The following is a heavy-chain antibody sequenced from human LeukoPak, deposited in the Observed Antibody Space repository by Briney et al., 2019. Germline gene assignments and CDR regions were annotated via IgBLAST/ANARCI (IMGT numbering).Heavy chain of an antibody. CDR2: ISSSSSYI. Sequence: GGSLRLSCAASGFTFSSYSMNWVRQAPGKGLEWVSSISSSSSYIDYADSVKGRFTISRDNAKNSLYLQMNSLRAEDTAVYYCARVGYDFWSGYSYYYYYYMDVWGKGTTVTVSS. D-gene: IGHD3-3*01. CDR3: ARVGYDFWSGYSYYYYYYMDV. J-gene: IGHJ6*03. CDR1: GFTFSSYS. V-gene: IGHV3-21*01.